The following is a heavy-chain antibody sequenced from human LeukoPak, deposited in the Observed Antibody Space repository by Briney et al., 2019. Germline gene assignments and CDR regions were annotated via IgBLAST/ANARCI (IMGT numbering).Heavy chain of an antibody. V-gene: IGHV3-53*01. CDR2: IYADGRT. CDR3: TRDPTSMVTTGDY. J-gene: IGHJ4*02. Sequence: GGSLRLSCAVSGFTSSSYWMSWVRQAPGKGLEWVSVIYADGRTFYADSVKGRFTISRDGSKNTLYLQMNSLRVEDTAVYFCTRDPTSMVTTGDYWGQGTLVTVSS. CDR1: GFTSSSYW. D-gene: IGHD4-17*01.